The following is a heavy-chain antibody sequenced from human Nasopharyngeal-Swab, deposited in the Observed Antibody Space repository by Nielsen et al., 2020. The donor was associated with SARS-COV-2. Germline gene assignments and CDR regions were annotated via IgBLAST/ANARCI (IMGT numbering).Heavy chain of an antibody. CDR1: GGSFSGYY. J-gene: IGHJ4*02. V-gene: IGHV4-34*01. CDR2: INHSGST. D-gene: IGHD6-25*01. Sequence: SETLSLTCAVYGGSFSGYYWSWIRQPPGKGLEWIGEINHSGSTNYNPSLKSRVTISVDTSKNQFSLKLSSVTVADTAVYYCARGGIAARVFPFDYWGQGTLVTVSS. CDR3: ARGGIAARVFPFDY.